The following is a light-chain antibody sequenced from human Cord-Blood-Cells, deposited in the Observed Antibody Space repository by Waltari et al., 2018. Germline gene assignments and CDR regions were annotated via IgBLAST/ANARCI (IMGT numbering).Light chain of an antibody. CDR2: AAS. J-gene: IGKJ4*01. CDR3: QQSYSTLT. Sequence: DIQMTQSPSSLSAFAGDRVTITCRASQSISSYLNWYQQKPGKAPKLLIYAASSLQSGVPSRFSGSGSGTDFTLTISSLQPEDFATYYCQQSYSTLTFGGGTKVEIK. CDR1: QSISSY. V-gene: IGKV1-39*01.